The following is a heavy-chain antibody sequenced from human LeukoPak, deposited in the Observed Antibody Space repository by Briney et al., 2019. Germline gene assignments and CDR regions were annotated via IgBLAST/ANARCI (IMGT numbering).Heavy chain of an antibody. J-gene: IGHJ4*02. CDR2: ISGRGDTT. D-gene: IGHD3-22*01. Sequence: GGSLRLSCAASGFSFSSYAMSWVRQAPGKGLEWVSAISGRGDTTYYADSVKGRFTISRDNANNTVSLQTSSLRPEDTAVYYCAKDRMRDSSRSYLHWGQGIQVAVSS. V-gene: IGHV3-23*01. CDR3: AKDRMRDSSRSYLH. CDR1: GFSFSSYA.